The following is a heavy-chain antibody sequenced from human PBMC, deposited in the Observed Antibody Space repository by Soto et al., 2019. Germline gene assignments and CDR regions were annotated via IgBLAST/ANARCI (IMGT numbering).Heavy chain of an antibody. CDR3: ARFGVQLAEHNAFDI. Sequence: PGGSLRLSCGASGFTFSSYWMSWVRQTPGKGLEWVASIKKDGSEKYYVDSVKGRFTISRDNAKDSLFLQMNSLRAEDAAVYYCARFGVQLAEHNAFDIWGQGTMVTVSS. D-gene: IGHD1-1*01. J-gene: IGHJ3*02. CDR1: GFTFSSYW. V-gene: IGHV3-7*05. CDR2: IKKDGSEK.